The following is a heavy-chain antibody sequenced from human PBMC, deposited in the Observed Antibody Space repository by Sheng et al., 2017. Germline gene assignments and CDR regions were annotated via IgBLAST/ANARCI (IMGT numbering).Heavy chain of an antibody. Sequence: EEYLVESGGGLAKPGGSLRLSCAASGFTFSSYTIHWVRQAPGKGLEWVSSIASSSTYIYYTDSVQGRFTISRDNAASSLFLQMTSLRLEDTAVYYCVRGTVLGTVTVAYLDVWGKGTTVTVSS. CDR3: VRGTVLGTVTVAYLDV. V-gene: IGHV3-21*06. J-gene: IGHJ6*03. CDR2: IASSSTYI. CDR1: GFTFSSYT. D-gene: IGHD1-7*01.